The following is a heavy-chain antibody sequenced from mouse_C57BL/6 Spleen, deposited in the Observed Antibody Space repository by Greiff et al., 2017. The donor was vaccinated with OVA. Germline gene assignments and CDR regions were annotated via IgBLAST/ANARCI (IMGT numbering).Heavy chain of an antibody. V-gene: IGHV1-5*01. D-gene: IGHD3-2*02. J-gene: IGHJ3*01. CDR3: TRDSSGPFAY. CDR1: GYTFTSYW. CDR2: IYPGNSDT. Sequence: VQLQQPGAELVMPGASVKMSCKTSGYTFTSYWMHWVKQRPGQGLEWIGAIYPGNSDTSYNQKFKGKAKLTAVTSASTAYMELSSLTNEDSAVYYCTRDSSGPFAYWGQGTLVTVSA.